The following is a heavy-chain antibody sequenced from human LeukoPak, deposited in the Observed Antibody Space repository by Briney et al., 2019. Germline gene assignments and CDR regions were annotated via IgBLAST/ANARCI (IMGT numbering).Heavy chain of an antibody. CDR2: ISHSGSI. V-gene: IGHV4-30-2*01. CDR3: ASRRSSAFCSGGSCYRWYFDL. CDR1: GGSITSGGYY. J-gene: IGHJ2*01. Sequence: PSQTLSLTCTVSGGSITSGGYYWSWIRQPPGKGLEWIGHISHSGSIYYSPSLRGRATISLDRSKNQFSLNLSSATAADTAVYYCASRRSSAFCSGGSCYRWYFDLWGRGTLVTVSS. D-gene: IGHD2-15*01.